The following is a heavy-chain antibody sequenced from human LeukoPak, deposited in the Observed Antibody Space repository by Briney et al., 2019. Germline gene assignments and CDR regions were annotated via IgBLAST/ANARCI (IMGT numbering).Heavy chain of an antibody. CDR3: ARSGSYFSSDI. J-gene: IGHJ3*02. Sequence: PSETLSLTCAVSGGSISGGGYSWSWIRQSPGKGLEWIGYIYQSGSTYYNPSLKSRVTISVDRSKNQFSLKLSSLTAADTAVYYCARSGSYFSSDIWGQGTMVTVSS. CDR2: IYQSGST. CDR1: GGSISGGGYS. D-gene: IGHD1-26*01. V-gene: IGHV4-30-2*06.